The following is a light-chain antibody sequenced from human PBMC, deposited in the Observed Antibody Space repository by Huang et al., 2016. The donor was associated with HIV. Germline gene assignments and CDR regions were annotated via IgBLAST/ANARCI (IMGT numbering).Light chain of an antibody. Sequence: DIVLTQSPLFLPVTPGEPASISCRSSQSLLHSSGYNYLDWYLQKPGQSPQLLIYLASNRASGVPDRFSGSGLGTDFTLKISRVEAEDVGVYYCMQALQTPPYTFGQGTKLEIK. V-gene: IGKV2-28*01. CDR1: QSLLHSSGYNY. J-gene: IGKJ2*01. CDR2: LAS. CDR3: MQALQTPPYT.